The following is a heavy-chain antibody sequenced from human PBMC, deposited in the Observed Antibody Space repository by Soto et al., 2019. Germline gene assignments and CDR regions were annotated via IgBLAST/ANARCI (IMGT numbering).Heavy chain of an antibody. CDR3: ARQEVGMAIVSDYYHYYGMDV. CDR1: GYRFTNYW. CDR2: IDPSDSHT. J-gene: IGHJ6*02. D-gene: IGHD5-12*01. Sequence: EVQLVQSGAEVKKPGESLRISCKGSGYRFTNYWITWVRQMPGKGLEWMGKIDPSDSHTNGSPSFQGHVTISADKSISTAYLQWSSLKASDTAMYYCARQEVGMAIVSDYYHYYGMDVWGQGTTVTVTS. V-gene: IGHV5-10-1*01.